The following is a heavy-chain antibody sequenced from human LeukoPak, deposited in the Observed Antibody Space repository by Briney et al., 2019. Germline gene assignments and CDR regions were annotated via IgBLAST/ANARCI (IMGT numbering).Heavy chain of an antibody. CDR1: GFTFSSYG. D-gene: IGHD2-2*01. CDR2: IRYDGSNK. J-gene: IGHJ4*02. V-gene: IGHV3-30*02. Sequence: GGSLRLSCAASGFTFSSYGMHWVRQAPGKGLEWVAFIRYDGSNKYYADSVKGRFTISRDNSKNTLYLQMNSLRAEDTAVCYCAKDQQYPTPRLFDYWGQGTLVTVSS. CDR3: AKDQQYPTPRLFDY.